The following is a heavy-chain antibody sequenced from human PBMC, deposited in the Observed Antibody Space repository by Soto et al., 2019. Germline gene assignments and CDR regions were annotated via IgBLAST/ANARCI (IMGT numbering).Heavy chain of an antibody. CDR1: GFPFSSYA. Sequence: GGPMRLSCAASGFPFSSYAMSWVRKDPGKGLEWVSAISGSGGSTYYADSVKGRFTISRDNSKNTLYLQMNSLRAEDTAVYYCAKDDSSGCLGAFDIWGQGTMVTVSS. CDR2: ISGSGGST. V-gene: IGHV3-23*01. CDR3: AKDDSSGCLGAFDI. D-gene: IGHD6-19*01. J-gene: IGHJ3*02.